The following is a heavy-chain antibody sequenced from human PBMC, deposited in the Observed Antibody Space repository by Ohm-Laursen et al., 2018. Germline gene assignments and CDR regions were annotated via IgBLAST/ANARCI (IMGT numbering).Heavy chain of an antibody. D-gene: IGHD2-2*01. V-gene: IGHV3-11*01. J-gene: IGHJ4*02. CDR2: ISSSGSFI. Sequence: GSLRLSCAAFGFSFSDYFMSWIRQAPGKGLEWISFISSSGSFIYYADSVKGRFTVSRDNAKNSLFLQMNSLRAEDTAVYYCARNSSTWGRSVDYWGQGALVTVPS. CDR1: GFSFSDYF. CDR3: ARNSSTWGRSVDY.